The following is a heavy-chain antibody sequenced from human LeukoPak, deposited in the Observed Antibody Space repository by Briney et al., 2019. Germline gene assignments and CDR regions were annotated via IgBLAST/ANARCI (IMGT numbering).Heavy chain of an antibody. Sequence: ASVKVSCKASGYSFTTYDVNWVRQAPGQGLEWMGWMNPKSGNTGYAPKFQGRVTMTRNTSIDTAFMELKSLSFEDTAVYYCAKATTTIAAVPHNPWGQGNLVTVSS. CDR2: MNPKSGNT. J-gene: IGHJ5*02. D-gene: IGHD6-13*01. V-gene: IGHV1-8*01. CDR1: GYSFTTYD. CDR3: AKATTTIAAVPHNP.